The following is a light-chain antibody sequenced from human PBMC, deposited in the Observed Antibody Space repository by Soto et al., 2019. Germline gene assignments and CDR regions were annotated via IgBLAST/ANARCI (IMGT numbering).Light chain of an antibody. CDR2: DVT. V-gene: IGLV2-11*01. Sequence: QSALTQPRSVSGSPGQSVTISCTGTSSDVGGYNYVSWYQQHPGKAPKLMIYDVTKRPSGVPDRFSGSKSGNTASLTISGLQAEDEADYYRCSYAGSNTWVFGGGTKLTVL. CDR3: CSYAGSNTWV. CDR1: SSDVGGYNY. J-gene: IGLJ3*02.